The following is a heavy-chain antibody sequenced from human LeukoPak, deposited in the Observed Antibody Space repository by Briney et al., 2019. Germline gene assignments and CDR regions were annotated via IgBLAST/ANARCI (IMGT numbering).Heavy chain of an antibody. CDR3: ARGTTVTTTSDFDY. Sequence: LETLSLTCAVYGGSFSGYYWSWIRQPPGKGLEWIGEINHSGSTNYNPSLKSRVTISVDTSKNQFSLKLSSVTAADTAVYYCARGTTVTTTSDFDYWGQGTLVTVSS. CDR1: GGSFSGYY. D-gene: IGHD4-17*01. CDR2: INHSGST. J-gene: IGHJ4*02. V-gene: IGHV4-34*01.